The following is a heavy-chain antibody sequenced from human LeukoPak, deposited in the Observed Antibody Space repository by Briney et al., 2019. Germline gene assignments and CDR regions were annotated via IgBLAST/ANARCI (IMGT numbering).Heavy chain of an antibody. CDR2: INWNGGST. D-gene: IGHD4-17*01. Sequence: GGSLRLSCAAFGFIFDDYGMSWVRQAPGKGLEWVSGINWNGGSTGYADSVKGRFTISRDNAKNSLYLQMNSLRAEDTALYYCAREDYGDESNWFDPWGQGTLVTVSS. CDR1: GFIFDDYG. J-gene: IGHJ5*02. V-gene: IGHV3-20*04. CDR3: AREDYGDESNWFDP.